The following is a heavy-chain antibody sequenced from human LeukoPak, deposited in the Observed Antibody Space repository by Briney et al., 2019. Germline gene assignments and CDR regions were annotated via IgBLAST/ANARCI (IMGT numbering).Heavy chain of an antibody. CDR1: GCTFTSYD. CDR2: MNPNSGNT. J-gene: IGHJ2*01. D-gene: IGHD4-17*01. Sequence: ASVKVSCKASGCTFTSYDINWVRQATGQGLEWMGWMNPNSGNTGYAQKFQGRVTISRNTSITTSYMELSSLRSDDTAVYYCAIQTSVTTGSRYFDLWGRGTLVTVSS. CDR3: AIQTSVTTGSRYFDL. V-gene: IGHV1-8*03.